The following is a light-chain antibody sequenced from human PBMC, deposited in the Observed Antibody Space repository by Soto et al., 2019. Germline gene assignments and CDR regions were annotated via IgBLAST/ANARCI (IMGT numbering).Light chain of an antibody. J-gene: IGKJ1*01. CDR3: QQYSSYWT. V-gene: IGKV3-11*01. Sequence: EIVLTQSPATLSLSPGERATLSCRASPSVSSYLAWYQQKPGQAPRLLIYDASNRATGIRARFSGSGSGTEFTLTISRLQPDDFATYYCQQYSSYWTFPQGTKVDIK. CDR2: DAS. CDR1: PSVSSY.